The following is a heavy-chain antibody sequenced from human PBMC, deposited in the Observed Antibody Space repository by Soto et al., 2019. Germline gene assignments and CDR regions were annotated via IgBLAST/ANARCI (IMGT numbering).Heavy chain of an antibody. D-gene: IGHD3-16*01. V-gene: IGHV3-9*01. CDR3: AKGGGGH. J-gene: IGHJ1*01. Sequence: EVQLVESGGGLVQPGRSLRLSCAASGFTFDDYAMHWVRQAPGKGLEWVSGISWNSGSIGYADSVKGRFTISRDNAKNSLYLQMNSLRAEDTALYYCAKGGGGHWGQGTLVTVSS. CDR2: ISWNSGSI. CDR1: GFTFDDYA.